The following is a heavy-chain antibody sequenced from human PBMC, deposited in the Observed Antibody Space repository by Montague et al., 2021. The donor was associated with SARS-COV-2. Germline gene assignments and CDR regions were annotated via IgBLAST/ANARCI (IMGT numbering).Heavy chain of an antibody. CDR2: PQHGKKWYS. J-gene: IGHJ4*02. CDR3: VRFSGWFYFDF. D-gene: IGHD6-19*01. Sequence: CAISGDSVAELRRRSEEHTSELQSQLQLVCSPQHGKKWYSDYAPXVRCRLTVNPDASKNEFSLELNYVTPEDTAVYYCVRFSGWFYFDFWGQGTLVTVSS. V-gene: IGHV6-1*01. CDR1: GDSVAELRRR.